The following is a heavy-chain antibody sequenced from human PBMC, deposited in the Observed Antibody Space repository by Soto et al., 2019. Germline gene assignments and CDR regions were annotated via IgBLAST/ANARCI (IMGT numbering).Heavy chain of an antibody. V-gene: IGHV3-30*18. Sequence: QVQLVESGGGVVRPGRSLRLSCAASGFTFSSYGMHWVRQAPGKGLEWVAVISYDGSNKYYADSVKGRFTISRDNSKNTLYLQMNSLRAEDTAVYYCAKGVVVWPLFDYWGQGTLVTVSS. CDR1: GFTFSSYG. J-gene: IGHJ4*02. D-gene: IGHD3-22*01. CDR3: AKGVVVWPLFDY. CDR2: ISYDGSNK.